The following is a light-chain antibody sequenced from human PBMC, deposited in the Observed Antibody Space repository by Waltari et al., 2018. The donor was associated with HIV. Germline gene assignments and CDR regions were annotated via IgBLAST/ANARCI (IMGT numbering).Light chain of an antibody. CDR1: SSNIGSNT. V-gene: IGLV1-44*01. Sequence: QSVLTQPPSASGTPGQRVTISCSGSSSNIGSNTVNWYQRLPGTAPKLLCDSKNQRPSGVPDRFSGSKSDPSASLAISGLQSEDEADYYCATWDDSLNAWVFGGGTKLTVL. CDR3: ATWDDSLNAWV. J-gene: IGLJ3*02. CDR2: SKN.